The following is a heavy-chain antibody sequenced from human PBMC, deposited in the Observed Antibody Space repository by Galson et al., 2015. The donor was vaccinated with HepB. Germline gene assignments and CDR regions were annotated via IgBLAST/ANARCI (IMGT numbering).Heavy chain of an antibody. Sequence: SVKVSCKVSGYTLTELSMHWVRQAPGKGLEWMGGFDAEDGETIHAQKFQGRVTMTEDTSTDTAYMELISLRSEDTAVYYCATVFRYDSSGYFGDNKPYAFDIWGQGTMVTVSS. CDR1: GYTLTELS. CDR3: ATVFRYDSSGYFGDNKPYAFDI. D-gene: IGHD3-22*01. V-gene: IGHV1-24*01. J-gene: IGHJ3*02. CDR2: FDAEDGET.